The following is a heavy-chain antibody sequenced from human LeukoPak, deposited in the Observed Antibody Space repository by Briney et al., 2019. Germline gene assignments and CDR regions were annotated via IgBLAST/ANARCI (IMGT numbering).Heavy chain of an antibody. J-gene: IGHJ6*02. CDR3: ARDSTGYSSGWPGLDYYYGMDV. Sequence: ASVKVSCKASRYTFTSYVISCVRQAPGQRLYWMGWISAYNSNTNYAQKLQGRVTMTTDTSTSTAYMELRSLRSDDTAVYYCARDSTGYSSGWPGLDYYYGMDVWGQGTTVAVSS. D-gene: IGHD6-19*01. CDR1: RYTFTSYV. V-gene: IGHV1-18*01. CDR2: ISAYNSNT.